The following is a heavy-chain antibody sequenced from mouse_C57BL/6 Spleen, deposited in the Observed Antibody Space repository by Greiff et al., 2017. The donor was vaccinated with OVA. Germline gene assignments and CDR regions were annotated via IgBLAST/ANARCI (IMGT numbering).Heavy chain of an antibody. CDR2: IDPENGDT. CDR3: TLPGTWAY. V-gene: IGHV14-4*01. CDR1: GFNIKDDY. J-gene: IGHJ3*01. D-gene: IGHD4-1*01. Sequence: VQLQQSGAELVRPGASVKLSCTASGFNIKDDYMHWVKQRPEQGLEWIGWIDPENGDTEYASKFQGKATITADTSSNTAYLQLSSLTSEDTAVYYCTLPGTWAYWGQGTLVTVSA.